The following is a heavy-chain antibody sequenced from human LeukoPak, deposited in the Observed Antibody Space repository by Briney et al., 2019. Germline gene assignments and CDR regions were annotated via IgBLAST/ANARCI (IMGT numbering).Heavy chain of an antibody. D-gene: IGHD6-13*01. CDR1: GYSFVFFG. Sequence: GASVKVSCKASGYSFVFFGVSWVRQAPGQGLEWMGWIDSHNGDRNYADKFQDRVTMTTDTSTTTSYMELRSLRSDDTAVYYCARANPLGIAAAGTFDYWGQGTLVTVSS. V-gene: IGHV1-18*01. J-gene: IGHJ4*02. CDR2: IDSHNGDR. CDR3: ARANPLGIAAAGTFDY.